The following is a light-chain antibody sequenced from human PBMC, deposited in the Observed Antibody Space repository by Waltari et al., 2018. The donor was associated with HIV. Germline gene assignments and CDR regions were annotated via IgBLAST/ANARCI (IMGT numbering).Light chain of an antibody. CDR2: HSS. CDR3: QQYHHWPPLT. J-gene: IGKJ4*01. V-gene: IGKV3D-15*01. Sequence: TQSPAPLSVPPAGRVPVSCTASQNVYDKLAWYQQKPGQSPRLLIYHSSVRAAGVPTRFGGAGSATNFTLTITSLQSEDFALYFCQQYHHWPPLTFGGGSRVELK. CDR1: QNVYDK.